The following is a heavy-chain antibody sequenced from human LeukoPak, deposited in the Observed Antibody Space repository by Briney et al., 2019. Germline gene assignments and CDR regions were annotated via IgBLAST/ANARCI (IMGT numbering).Heavy chain of an antibody. D-gene: IGHD1-26*01. CDR3: ARDSVMGAK. CDR2: INPNTGGT. V-gene: IGHV1-2*06. Sequence: GASXXVSCKASGYTLTGYYMHWVRQAPGQGLEWMGRINPNTGGTNYAQKFQGRVTMTRDTSISTAYLDLTSLRSDDTAVYYCARDSVMGAKWGQGTLVTVSS. J-gene: IGHJ4*02. CDR1: GYTLTGYY.